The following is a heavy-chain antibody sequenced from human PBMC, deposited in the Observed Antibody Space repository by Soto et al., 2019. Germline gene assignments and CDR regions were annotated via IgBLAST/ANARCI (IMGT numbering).Heavy chain of an antibody. J-gene: IGHJ5*02. D-gene: IGHD2-15*01. CDR3: AREEISAYCSGGSCYLGWFDP. Sequence: ASVKVSCKASGYTFTSYGISWVRQAPGQGLEWMGWISAYNGNTNYAQKLQGRVTMTTDTSTSTAYMELRSLRSDDTAVYYCAREEISAYCSGGSCYLGWFDPWGQGTLVTFSS. V-gene: IGHV1-18*04. CDR2: ISAYNGNT. CDR1: GYTFTSYG.